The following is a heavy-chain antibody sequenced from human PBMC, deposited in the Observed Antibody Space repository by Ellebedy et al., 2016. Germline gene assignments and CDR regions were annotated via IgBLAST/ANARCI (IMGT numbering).Heavy chain of an antibody. Sequence: SETLSLTXTVSGDSITSGDYYWSWIRQPPGKGLEWIGHIYYSGTTHYNPSLKSRVIISLDTSKNQFSLKLTSVTAADMAVYYCAMSWTGYYQNYYYYYYMDVWGKGTTVTVSS. J-gene: IGHJ6*03. CDR1: GDSITSGDYY. CDR3: AMSWTGYYQNYYYYYYMDV. D-gene: IGHD3/OR15-3a*01. V-gene: IGHV4-30-4*01. CDR2: IYYSGTT.